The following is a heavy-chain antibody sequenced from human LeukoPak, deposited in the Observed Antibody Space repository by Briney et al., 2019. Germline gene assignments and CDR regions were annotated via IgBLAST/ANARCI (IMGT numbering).Heavy chain of an antibody. D-gene: IGHD3-22*01. J-gene: IGHJ4*02. CDR3: AKYYYDGSAYFDS. CDR1: GFTFSTYW. CDR2: ISTSGGGT. V-gene: IGHV3-23*01. Sequence: GGSLRLSCVVSGFTFSTYWMSWVRQAPGKGLEWVSSISTSGGGTYYADSVKGRFTISRDNSKNTLHLQMNSLRAEDTAVYFCAKYYYDGSAYFDSWGQGTLVTVSS.